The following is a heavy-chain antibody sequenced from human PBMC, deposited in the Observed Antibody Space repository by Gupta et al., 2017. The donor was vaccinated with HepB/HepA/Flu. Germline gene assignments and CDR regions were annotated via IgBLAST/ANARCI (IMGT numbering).Heavy chain of an antibody. CDR1: GFTFSNYG. Sequence: QVQLLESGGGVVKPGRSLRLSCAASGFTFSNYGIHWVRQAPGKGLEWVAVISYDGSDKYYADSVKGRFTISRDNSKNTLYLQMNSLRPEDTAVYYCTRGWVYYDSSGYLDYWGQGTLVTVSS. J-gene: IGHJ4*02. D-gene: IGHD3-22*01. CDR3: TRGWVYYDSSGYLDY. V-gene: IGHV3-30*03. CDR2: ISYDGSDK.